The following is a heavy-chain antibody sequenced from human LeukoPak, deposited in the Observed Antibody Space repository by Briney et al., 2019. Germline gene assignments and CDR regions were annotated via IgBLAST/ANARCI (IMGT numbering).Heavy chain of an antibody. CDR3: ARVMDTAMDDAFDI. Sequence: ASVKVSCKASGYTFTSYGISWVRQAPGQGLEWMGWISAYNGNTNYAQKLQGRVTMTTDTSTSTAYMELRSLRSDDTAVYYCARVMDTAMDDAFDIWGQGTMVTVSS. CDR2: ISAYNGNT. D-gene: IGHD5-18*01. J-gene: IGHJ3*02. V-gene: IGHV1-18*01. CDR1: GYTFTSYG.